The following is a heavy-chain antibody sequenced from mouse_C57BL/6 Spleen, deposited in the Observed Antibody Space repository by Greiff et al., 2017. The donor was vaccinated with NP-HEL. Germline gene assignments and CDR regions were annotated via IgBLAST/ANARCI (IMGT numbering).Heavy chain of an antibody. J-gene: IGHJ2*01. D-gene: IGHD1-1*01. V-gene: IGHV5-4*01. CDR3: ARAPSYYGSSFYFDY. CDR2: ISDGGSYT. CDR1: GFTFSSYA. Sequence: EVQGVESGGGLVKPGGSLKLSCAASGFTFSSYAMSWVRQTPEKRLEWVATISDGGSYTYYPDNVKGRFTISRDNAKNNLYLQMSHLKSEDTAMYYCARAPSYYGSSFYFDYWGQGTTLTVSS.